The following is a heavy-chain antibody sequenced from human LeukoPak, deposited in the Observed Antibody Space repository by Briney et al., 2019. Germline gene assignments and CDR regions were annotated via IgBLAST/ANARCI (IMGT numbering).Heavy chain of an antibody. Sequence: GASVKVSCKASGYTFTGYYMHWVRQAPGQGLEWMGWISPNSGGTNYAQKFQGRVTMTRDTSISTAYMELSRLRSDDTAVYYCARDIGGYCSSTSCYNPEYYFDYWGQGTLVTVSS. D-gene: IGHD2-2*02. CDR1: GYTFTGYY. V-gene: IGHV1-2*02. J-gene: IGHJ4*02. CDR2: ISPNSGGT. CDR3: ARDIGGYCSSTSCYNPEYYFDY.